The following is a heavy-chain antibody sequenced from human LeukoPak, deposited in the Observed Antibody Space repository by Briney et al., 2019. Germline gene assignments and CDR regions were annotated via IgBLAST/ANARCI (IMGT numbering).Heavy chain of an antibody. Sequence: GGSLRLSCAASGFSFTNYAMSWVRQAPGKGLEWASVISGSGGSTYYADSVKSRFTISRDNSKNTLYLQMNSLKAEDTAVYYCAKVPGDYYYMDVWGKGTTVTVSS. J-gene: IGHJ6*03. CDR2: ISGSGGST. V-gene: IGHV3-23*01. CDR3: AKVPGDYYYMDV. CDR1: GFSFTNYA.